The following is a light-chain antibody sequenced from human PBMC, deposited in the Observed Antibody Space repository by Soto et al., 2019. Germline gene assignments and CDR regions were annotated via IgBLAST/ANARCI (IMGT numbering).Light chain of an antibody. CDR1: SRDVGSYNL. J-gene: IGLJ1*01. V-gene: IGLV2-23*02. CDR3: CSYAGSTTYV. Sequence: QSVVSQPPSVSGSPGHPVTISCTGTSRDVGSYNLVSWYQQHPGKAPKRMLYEVSKRPSGVSNRFSGSKSGNTASLTISGLQAEEEADYYCCSYAGSTTYVFGTGTKVTVL. CDR2: EVS.